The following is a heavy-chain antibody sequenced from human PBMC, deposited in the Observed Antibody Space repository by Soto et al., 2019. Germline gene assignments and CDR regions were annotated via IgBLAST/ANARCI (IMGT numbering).Heavy chain of an antibody. V-gene: IGHV1-18*01. J-gene: IGHJ5*02. CDR3: ARDGASDWSTRRNWFDP. CDR1: GYTFITYG. CDR2: ISPYNGNT. D-gene: IGHD6-19*01. Sequence: QVQLVQSGVEVKKPGASAKVSCKASGYTFITYGISWLRQAPGQGPEWMGGISPYNGNTNYAQRVQGRVTMTTDTSTSTAYMQLRSLRSDDTAVYYCARDGASDWSTRRNWFDPWGQGTLVTVSS.